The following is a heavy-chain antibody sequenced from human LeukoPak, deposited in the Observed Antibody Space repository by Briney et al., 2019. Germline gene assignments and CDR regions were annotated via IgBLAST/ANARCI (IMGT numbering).Heavy chain of an antibody. Sequence: PSETLSLTCTVSGGSISSYYWSWIRQPAGKGLEWIGRIYTSGSTNYNPSLKSRVTMSVDTSKNQFSLKLSSVTAADTAVYYCARVLAGTHESSGYYYRSNYYYMDVWGKGTTVTVSS. D-gene: IGHD3-22*01. CDR1: GGSISSYY. J-gene: IGHJ6*03. V-gene: IGHV4-4*07. CDR2: IYTSGST. CDR3: ARVLAGTHESSGYYYRSNYYYMDV.